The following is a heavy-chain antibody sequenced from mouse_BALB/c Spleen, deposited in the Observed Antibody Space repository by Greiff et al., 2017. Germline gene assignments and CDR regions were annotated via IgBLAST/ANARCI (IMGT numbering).Heavy chain of an antibody. D-gene: IGHD2-1*01. CDR3: ARDDDGNSACIAY. CDR2: ISPYYGDA. Sequence: QVQLQQSGAELVRPGVSVKISCKGSGYTFTDYAMHWVKQSHAKSLEWIGVISPYYGDASYNQKFKGKATMTVDKSSSTAYMELARLTSEDSAIYYCARDDDGNSACIAYWGQGTLVTVSA. CDR1: GYTFTDYA. J-gene: IGHJ3*01. V-gene: IGHV1S137*01.